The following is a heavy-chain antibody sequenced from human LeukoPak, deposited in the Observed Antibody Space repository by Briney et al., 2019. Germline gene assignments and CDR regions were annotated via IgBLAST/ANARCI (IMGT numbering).Heavy chain of an antibody. Sequence: GGSLRLSCAASGSTFSTYGLHWVRQAPGKGLEWVAVISYDGSNKYYADSVKGRFTISRDNSKNTLYLRINSLRAEDTAVYYCAKDALQIAVAGTSHFDYWGQGTLVTVSS. CDR2: ISYDGSNK. CDR3: AKDALQIAVAGTSHFDY. J-gene: IGHJ4*02. V-gene: IGHV3-30*18. D-gene: IGHD6-19*01. CDR1: GSTFSTYG.